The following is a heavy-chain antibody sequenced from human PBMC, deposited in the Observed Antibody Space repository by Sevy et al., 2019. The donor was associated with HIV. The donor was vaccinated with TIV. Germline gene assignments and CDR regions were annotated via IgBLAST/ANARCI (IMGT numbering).Heavy chain of an antibody. CDR2: IDYNGHI. D-gene: IGHD1-26*01. Sequence: SETLSLTCTVSGGSITSLYWNWIRQPPGKGLEWIANIDYNGHINYNPSLKSRVTLTPDTSKNQFSLRLSSVTAADTAMYYCAGEDAWGRGYSWGQGTLVTVSS. CDR3: AGEDAWGRGYS. V-gene: IGHV4-59*11. CDR1: GGSITSLY. J-gene: IGHJ4*02.